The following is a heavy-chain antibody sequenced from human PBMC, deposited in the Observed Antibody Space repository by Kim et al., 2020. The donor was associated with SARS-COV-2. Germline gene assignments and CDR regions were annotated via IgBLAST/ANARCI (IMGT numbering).Heavy chain of an antibody. CDR3: ATGNTYYEY. V-gene: IGHV3-23*03. Sequence: WGSLRLSCAASGFTFSNYVCNWVRQTPGKGLEWVSLVTGDGNTAHYVDSVNGRFTISRDNSKNTLYLQMNSLRADDAAVYYGATGNTYYEYWGQGALVSV. D-gene: IGHD3-22*01. CDR2: VTGDGNTA. J-gene: IGHJ4*02. CDR1: GFTFSNYV.